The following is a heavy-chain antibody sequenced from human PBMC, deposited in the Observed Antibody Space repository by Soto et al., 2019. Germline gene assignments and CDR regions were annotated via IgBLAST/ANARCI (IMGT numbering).Heavy chain of an antibody. CDR1: GYTFTSYG. CDR2: ISAYNGNT. J-gene: IGHJ4*02. CDR3: ASGWFGEFVYYFDY. Sequence: GASVKVSCKASGYTFTSYGISWVRQAPGQGLEWMGWISAYNGNTNYAQKLQGRVTMTTDTSTSTAYMELRSLGSDDTAVYYCASGWFGEFVYYFDYRGQGTLVTVSS. V-gene: IGHV1-18*01. D-gene: IGHD3-10*01.